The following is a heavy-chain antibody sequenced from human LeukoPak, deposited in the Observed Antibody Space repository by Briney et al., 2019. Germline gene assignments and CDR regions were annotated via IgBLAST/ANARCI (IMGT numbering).Heavy chain of an antibody. CDR3: ARGRYSGSYLIDY. J-gene: IGHJ4*02. D-gene: IGHD1-26*01. CDR2: ISSSGSTI. CDR1: GFTFSSYE. V-gene: IGHV3-48*03. Sequence: GGSLRLSCAASGFTFSSYEMNWVRQAPGKGLEWVSYISSSGSTIYYADSVKGRFTISRDNAKNSLYLQMNSLRAEDTAVYYCARGRYSGSYLIDYWGQGTLVTVSS.